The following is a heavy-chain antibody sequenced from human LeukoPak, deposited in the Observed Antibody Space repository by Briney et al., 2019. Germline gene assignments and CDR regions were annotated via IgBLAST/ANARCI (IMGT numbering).Heavy chain of an antibody. Sequence: GGSLRLSCAASGISFSDYGMHWVRQAPGKGLEWVAVIWNDGSNKYYADSVKGRFTISRDNSKNTLYLQMNSLRVEDTAVYYCARDLIALAAPSYWGQGILVTVSP. CDR1: GISFSDYG. J-gene: IGHJ4*02. CDR3: ARDLIALAAPSY. V-gene: IGHV3-33*01. CDR2: IWNDGSNK. D-gene: IGHD6-19*01.